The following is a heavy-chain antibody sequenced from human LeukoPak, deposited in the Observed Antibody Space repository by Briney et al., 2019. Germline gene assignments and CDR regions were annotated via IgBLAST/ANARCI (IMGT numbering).Heavy chain of an antibody. J-gene: IGHJ5*02. Sequence: PGGSLRLSCAASGLTFSGYSMNWVRQAPGKGLEWVSYISKSGSTIYYADSVKGRFTISRDNTKNSLYLQMNSLRAEDTAVYYCARRDCDSIKCRGSNWFDPWGQGTLVTVSS. CDR3: ARRDCDSIKCRGSNWFDP. D-gene: IGHD3-22*01. V-gene: IGHV3-48*01. CDR2: ISKSGSTI. CDR1: GLTFSGYS.